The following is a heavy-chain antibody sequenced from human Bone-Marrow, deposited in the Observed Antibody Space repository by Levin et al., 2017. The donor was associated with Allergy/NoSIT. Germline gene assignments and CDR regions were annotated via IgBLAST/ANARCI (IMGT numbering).Heavy chain of an antibody. J-gene: IGHJ4*02. D-gene: IGHD3-16*01. CDR1: GFSISPYA. CDR2: TLLDGSRS. Sequence: SCEASGFSISPYAMNWVRQAPGKGLEWVATTLLDGSRSWYGDSMRGRCTISRDNSKNTLYLAMNDLRTDDTAVYYCSTWGFKLGVDYWGQGIMVTVSS. V-gene: IGHV3-30*03. CDR3: STWGFKLGVDY.